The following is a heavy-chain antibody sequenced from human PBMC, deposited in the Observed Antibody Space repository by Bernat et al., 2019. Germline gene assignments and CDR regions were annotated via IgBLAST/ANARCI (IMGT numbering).Heavy chain of an antibody. Sequence: EVQLAESGGGLVQPGGSLRLSCAASGFTFRDYWMDWVRQAPGKGPVWVSRINIDGTNTNYADSVKGRFTMSRDNAKNTVYLQMNSLRAEDTAVYYCVRDPNRRLDYWGQGTQVTVSP. D-gene: IGHD1/OR15-1a*01. CDR1: GFTFRDYW. V-gene: IGHV3-74*01. CDR3: VRDPNRRLDY. J-gene: IGHJ4*02. CDR2: INIDGTNT.